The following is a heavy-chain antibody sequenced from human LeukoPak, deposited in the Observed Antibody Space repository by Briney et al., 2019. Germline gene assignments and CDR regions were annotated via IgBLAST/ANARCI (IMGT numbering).Heavy chain of an antibody. V-gene: IGHV4-39*07. CDR3: ARGRYSSGWWGY. J-gene: IGHJ4*02. CDR1: GGSISSSSYY. CDR2: INHSGST. Sequence: SETLSLTCTVSGGSISSSSYYWGWIRQPPGKGLEWIGEINHSGSTNYNPSLKSRVTISVDTSKNQFSLKLSSVTAADTAVYYCARGRYSSGWWGYWGQGTLVTVSS. D-gene: IGHD6-19*01.